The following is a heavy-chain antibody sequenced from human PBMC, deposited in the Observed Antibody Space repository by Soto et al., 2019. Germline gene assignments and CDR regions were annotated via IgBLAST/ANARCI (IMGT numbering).Heavy chain of an antibody. CDR3: AKGLEWFGEFGVDY. CDR2: ISGSGGST. V-gene: IGHV3-23*01. CDR1: GFTFSSYA. J-gene: IGHJ4*02. Sequence: GGSLRLSCAASGFTFSSYAMSWVRQAPGKGLEWVSAISGSGGSTYYADSVKGRFTISRDNSKNTLYLQMNSLRAEDTAVYYCAKGLEWFGEFGVDYWGQGTLVTVSS. D-gene: IGHD3-10*01.